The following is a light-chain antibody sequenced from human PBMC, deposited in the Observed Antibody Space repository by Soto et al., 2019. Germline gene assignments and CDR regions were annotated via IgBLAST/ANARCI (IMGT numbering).Light chain of an antibody. V-gene: IGKV4-1*01. CDR2: WAS. Sequence: DIVMTQSPDSLAVSLGERATINCKSSQSVLYTSNNNNYLAWFQQKPGQPPKLLIYWASTRESGVPDRFSGSGSGTDFTLTIGSLQAEDVAVYYCQQYYSTPRTFGQGTKVEIK. CDR3: QQYYSTPRT. J-gene: IGKJ1*01. CDR1: QSVLYTSNNNNY.